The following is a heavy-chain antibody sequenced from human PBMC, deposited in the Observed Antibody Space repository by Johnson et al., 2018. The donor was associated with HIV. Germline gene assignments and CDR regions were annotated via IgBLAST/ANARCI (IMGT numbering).Heavy chain of an antibody. J-gene: IGHJ3*02. CDR3: AGGAPRISMIDDDFDI. V-gene: IGHV3-15*01. CDR1: GFTFNNAW. Sequence: VQLVESGGGLVKPGGSLRLSCAASGFTFNNAWMSWVRQAPGKGLEWVGRIKSKTDGGTTDYTVPVKGRFTISRDDSKNSLYLQMNSLRAGDTAVYYCAGGAPRISMIDDDFDIWGQGTMVTVSS. D-gene: IGHD3-22*01. CDR2: IKSKTDGGTT.